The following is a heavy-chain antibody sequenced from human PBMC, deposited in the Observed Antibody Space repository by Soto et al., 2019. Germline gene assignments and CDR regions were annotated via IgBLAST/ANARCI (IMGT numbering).Heavy chain of an antibody. CDR2: MNPNSGNT. CDR1: GYTFTSYD. V-gene: IGHV1-8*01. CDR3: ARERTRGFDP. J-gene: IGHJ5*02. Sequence: QVHLVQSGAEVRKPGASVKVSCKASGYTFTSYDINWVRQATGQGLEWMGWMNPNSGNTAYAQKFQGRVTMNRHTSISTAHMELSSLRSEDTAVYYCARERTRGFDPWGQGTMVTVSS.